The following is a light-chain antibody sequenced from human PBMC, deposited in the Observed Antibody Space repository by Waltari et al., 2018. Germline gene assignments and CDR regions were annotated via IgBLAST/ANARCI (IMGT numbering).Light chain of an antibody. CDR3: MQALQTPSYT. CDR1: QSLLHSNGYNY. CDR2: LGS. V-gene: IGKV2-28*01. J-gene: IGKJ2*01. Sequence: DIVMTQSPLSLPVTPGEPASIPCRSSQSLLHSNGYNYLDWYLQKPGQSPQLLIYLGSNRASRVPDRFSGSGSGTDFTLKISRVEAEDVGVYYCMQALQTPSYTFGQGTKLEIK.